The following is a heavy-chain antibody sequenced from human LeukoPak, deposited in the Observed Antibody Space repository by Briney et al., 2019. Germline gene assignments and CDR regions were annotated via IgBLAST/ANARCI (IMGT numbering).Heavy chain of an antibody. V-gene: IGHV1-8*03. Sequence: ASVKVSCKASGYTFTSYDLSWVRQAPGQGLEWMGWSNPNSGKTGYAQNFHGRVTITRNTAISTVYMELSSLRSEDTAVYYCARDYGGNSGWFDPWGQGTLVTVSS. CDR2: SNPNSGKT. D-gene: IGHD4-23*01. CDR1: GYTFTSYD. J-gene: IGHJ5*02. CDR3: ARDYGGNSGWFDP.